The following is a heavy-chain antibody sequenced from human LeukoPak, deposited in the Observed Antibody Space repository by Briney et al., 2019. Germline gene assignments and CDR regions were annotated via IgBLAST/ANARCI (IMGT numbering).Heavy chain of an antibody. CDR1: GGSISSGGYS. J-gene: IGHJ6*02. Sequence: PSETLSLTCAVSGGSISSGGYSWSWIRQPPGKGLEWIGYIYHSGSTYYNLSLKSRVTISVDRSKNQFSLKLSSVTAADTAVYYCARVNSVAARAYGMDVWGQGTTVTVSS. CDR2: IYHSGST. D-gene: IGHD6-6*01. CDR3: ARVNSVAARAYGMDV. V-gene: IGHV4-30-2*01.